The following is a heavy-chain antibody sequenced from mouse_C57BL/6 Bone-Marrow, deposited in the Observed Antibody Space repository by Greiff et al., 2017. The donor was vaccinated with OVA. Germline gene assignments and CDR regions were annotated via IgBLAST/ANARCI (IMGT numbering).Heavy chain of an antibody. D-gene: IGHD1-1*01. CDR1: GYTFTSYW. Sequence: QVQLKESGAELVMPGASVKLSCKASGYTFTSYWMHWVKQRPGQGLEWIGEIDPSDSYTNYNQKFKGKSTLTVDKSSSTAYMQLSSLTSEDSAVYYCARGGYYGSSSYFDYWGQGTTLTVSS. CDR2: IDPSDSYT. CDR3: ARGGYYGSSSYFDY. J-gene: IGHJ2*01. V-gene: IGHV1-69*01.